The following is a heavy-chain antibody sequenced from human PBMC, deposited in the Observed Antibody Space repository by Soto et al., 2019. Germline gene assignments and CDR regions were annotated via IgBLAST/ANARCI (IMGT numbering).Heavy chain of an antibody. V-gene: IGHV4-34*01. Sequence: SETLSLTCAVYGGSFSGYYWSWIRQPPGKGLEWIGEINHSGSTNYNPSLKSRVTISVDTSKNQFSLKLSSVTAVYTAVYYCGRVWGGAFDFWGQGTMVTVSS. CDR2: INHSGST. CDR1: GGSFSGYY. CDR3: GRVWGGAFDF. D-gene: IGHD3-10*01. J-gene: IGHJ3*01.